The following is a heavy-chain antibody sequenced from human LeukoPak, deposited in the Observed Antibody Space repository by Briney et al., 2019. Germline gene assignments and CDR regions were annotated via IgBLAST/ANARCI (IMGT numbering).Heavy chain of an antibody. Sequence: ASVKVSCKASGYTFTSQDINWVRQATGQGLEWMGWMHPNSGDTGYAQKFQGRITLTRDTSISTAYMELSSLRSEDTAVYYCASGTYSSYDYWGQGTLVTVSS. J-gene: IGHJ4*02. CDR1: GYTFTSQD. V-gene: IGHV1-8*01. CDR2: MHPNSGDT. CDR3: ASGTYSSYDY. D-gene: IGHD6-6*01.